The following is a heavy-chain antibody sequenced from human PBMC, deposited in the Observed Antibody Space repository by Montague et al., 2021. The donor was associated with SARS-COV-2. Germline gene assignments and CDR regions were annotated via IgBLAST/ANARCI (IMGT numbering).Heavy chain of an antibody. CDR2: IYYSGST. CDR3: ARGMIRGVTTPFDY. V-gene: IGHV4-31*03. D-gene: IGHD3-10*01. J-gene: IGHJ4*02. CDR1: GGSISSGGYY. Sequence: TLSLTCTVSGGSISSGGYYWSWIRQHPGKGLEWIGYIYYSGSTYYNPSLQSRGTISVDTSKNHLSLRLSSMTAADTAVYFCARGMIRGVTTPFDYWGQGSQVTVSS.